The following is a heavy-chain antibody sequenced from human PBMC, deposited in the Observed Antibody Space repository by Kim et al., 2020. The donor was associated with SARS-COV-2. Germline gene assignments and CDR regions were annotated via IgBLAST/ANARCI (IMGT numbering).Heavy chain of an antibody. V-gene: IGHV3-30*04. J-gene: IGHJ5*02. CDR1: GFTFSSYA. Sequence: GRSLRLSCAASGFTFSSYAMHWVRQAPGKGLEWVAVISYDGSNKYYADSVKGRFTISRDNSKNTLYLQMNSLRAEDTAVYYCARDFTDLPSWFDPWGQGT. D-gene: IGHD3-16*01. CDR2: ISYDGSNK. CDR3: ARDFTDLPSWFDP.